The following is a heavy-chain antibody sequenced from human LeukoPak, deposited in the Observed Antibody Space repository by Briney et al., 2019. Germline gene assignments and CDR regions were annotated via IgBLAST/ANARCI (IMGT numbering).Heavy chain of an antibody. J-gene: IGHJ5*02. CDR2: IYPGDSDT. CDR3: ARSGVPGAMTWFDP. CDR1: GCTFTTYW. Sequence: GESLEISCKGSGCTFTTYWIGWVRQMPGKGLEWMGIIYPGDSDTRYSPSFQGQVTISVDKSISTAYLQWRSLKASDTAMYYCARSGVPGAMTWFDPWGQGTLVTVSS. V-gene: IGHV5-51*01. D-gene: IGHD2-2*01.